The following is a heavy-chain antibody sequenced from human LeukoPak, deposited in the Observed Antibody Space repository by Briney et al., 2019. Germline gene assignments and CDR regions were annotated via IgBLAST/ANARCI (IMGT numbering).Heavy chain of an antibody. CDR1: GFTFSSYA. CDR3: ARAGTGRGDAFDI. J-gene: IGHJ3*02. CDR2: ISGSGGST. Sequence: GGSLRLSCAASGFTFSSYAMSWVRQAPGKGLEWVSAISGSGGSTYYADSVKGRFTISRDNSKNTLYLQMNSLRAEDTAVYYCARAGTGRGDAFDIWGQGTMVTVSS. V-gene: IGHV3-23*01. D-gene: IGHD1-26*01.